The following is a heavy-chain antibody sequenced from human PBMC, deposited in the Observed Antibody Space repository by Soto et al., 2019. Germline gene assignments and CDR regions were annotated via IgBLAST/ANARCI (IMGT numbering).Heavy chain of an antibody. CDR3: ARHAGSLGY. V-gene: IGHV4-59*08. J-gene: IGHJ4*02. D-gene: IGHD2-2*03. CDR2: VYSSGSA. CDR1: GSSITNYQ. Sequence: QVHLQESGPGLVKPSETLSLTCTISGSSITNYQWSWIRQPPGKGLEWLGLVYSSGSANYNPTLKSRVTISIDTSKSQFSLNLGSVTAADTAVYFCARHAGSLGYWGQGTLVTVSS.